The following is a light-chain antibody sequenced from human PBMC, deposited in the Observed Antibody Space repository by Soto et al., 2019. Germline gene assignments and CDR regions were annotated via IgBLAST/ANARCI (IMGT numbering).Light chain of an antibody. CDR3: QQYNNRPPTPYT. CDR2: GAS. CDR1: QSVSSN. V-gene: IGKV3-15*01. J-gene: IGKJ2*01. Sequence: EIVMTQSPATLSVSPGERATLSCRASQSVSSNLAWYQQKPGQAPRLLIFGASTRATGIPARFSGSGSGTEFTLTISSLQSEDFALYYCQQYNNRPPTPYTFGRGTKLEIK.